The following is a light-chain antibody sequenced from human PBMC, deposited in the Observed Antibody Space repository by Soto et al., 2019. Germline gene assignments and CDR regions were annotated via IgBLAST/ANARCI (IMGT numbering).Light chain of an antibody. CDR3: QQYYSYLPLT. Sequence: AIRMTQSPSSFSASTGDRVTITCRASQGISSYLAWYQQKPGKAPKLLIYAASTLQSGVPSRFSGSGSRTDFTLTISCLQSEDFATYYCQQYYSYLPLTFGGGTKVEIK. J-gene: IGKJ4*01. CDR1: QGISSY. V-gene: IGKV1-8*01. CDR2: AAS.